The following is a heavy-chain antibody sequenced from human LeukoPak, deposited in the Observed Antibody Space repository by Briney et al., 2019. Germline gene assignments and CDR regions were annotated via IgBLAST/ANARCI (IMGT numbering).Heavy chain of an antibody. J-gene: IGHJ4*02. CDR2: IYSGGST. CDR3: ARDREYYDSGDY. V-gene: IGHV3-53*01. CDR1: GFTVSSNY. D-gene: IGHD3-22*01. Sequence: GGSLRLSCAASGFTVSSNYMSWVRQAPGKGLEWVSVIYSGGSTYYADSVKGRFTISRDNSKNTLYLQMNSLRAEDTAVYYCARDREYYDSGDYWGQGTLVTVSS.